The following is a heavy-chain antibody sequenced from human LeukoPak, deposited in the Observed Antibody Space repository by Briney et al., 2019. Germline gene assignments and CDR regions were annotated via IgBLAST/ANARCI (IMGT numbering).Heavy chain of an antibody. J-gene: IGHJ4*02. CDR1: GFTLSTYW. CDR2: INTDGSST. CDR3: ARGHQNYYQSSGYDY. D-gene: IGHD3-22*01. V-gene: IGHV3-74*01. Sequence: PGGSLRHSCAASGFTLSTYWMHWVRPAPGKGLVWVSRINTDGSSTSYADSVKGRFPISRDNPKNTLYLQMNSLRGEDTAVYYCARGHQNYYQSSGYDYWGQGTLVTVSS.